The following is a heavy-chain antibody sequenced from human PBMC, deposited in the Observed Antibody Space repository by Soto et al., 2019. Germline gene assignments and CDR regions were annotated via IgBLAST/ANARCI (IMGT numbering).Heavy chain of an antibody. J-gene: IGHJ5*02. CDR3: ARDAYYYDSSGYFWFDP. V-gene: IGHV3-33*01. CDR2: IWYDGSNK. CDR1: RFTFSSYG. Sequence: GGSLRLSCAASRFTFSSYGMHWVRQAPGKGLEWVAVIWYDGSNKYYADSVKGRFTISRDNSKNTLYLQMNSLRAEDTAVYYCARDAYYYDSSGYFWFDPWGQGTLVTVSS. D-gene: IGHD3-22*01.